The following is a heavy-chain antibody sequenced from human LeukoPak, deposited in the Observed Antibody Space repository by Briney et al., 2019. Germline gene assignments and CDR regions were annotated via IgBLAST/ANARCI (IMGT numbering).Heavy chain of an antibody. Sequence: GGSLRLSCAASGFTFSDYYMSWVRQAPGKGLEWVANIKQDGSQKDYVDSVKGRFIISRDSAKNSLYLQMNSLRAEDTAVYYCARILLWFGELSRFDPWGQGTLVTVSS. V-gene: IGHV3-7*04. D-gene: IGHD3-10*01. CDR2: IKQDGSQK. CDR1: GFTFSDYY. J-gene: IGHJ5*02. CDR3: ARILLWFGELSRFDP.